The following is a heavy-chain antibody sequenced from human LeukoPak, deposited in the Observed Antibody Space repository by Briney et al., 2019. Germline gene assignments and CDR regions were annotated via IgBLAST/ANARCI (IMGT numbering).Heavy chain of an antibody. Sequence: PGGSLRLSCAASGFTFSSYSMNWVRQAPGKGLEWVSYISSGSSTIYYADSVKGRFTISRDNAKNSLFLQMNSLRAEDTAVYYCARRVPAGYFDYRGQGTLVTVSS. V-gene: IGHV3-48*04. D-gene: IGHD2-2*01. CDR3: ARRVPAGYFDY. J-gene: IGHJ4*02. CDR1: GFTFSSYS. CDR2: ISSGSSTI.